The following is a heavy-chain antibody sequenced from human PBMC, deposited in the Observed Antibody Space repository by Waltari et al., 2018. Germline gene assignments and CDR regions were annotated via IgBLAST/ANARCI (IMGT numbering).Heavy chain of an antibody. CDR3: APERGYGYPYYPY. Sequence: QVHLVQSGAEAKKPGASVTVSCKVSGYTPPELSMHWVRQAPGNGLEWMGGFDPEVDETIYAQKCQGRVSLTEDTSTDTAYMELSGLRSEDTAVYYCAPERGYGYPYYPYWGQGTLVTVSS. V-gene: IGHV1-24*01. J-gene: IGHJ4*02. D-gene: IGHD5-18*01. CDR1: GYTPPELS. CDR2: FDPEVDET.